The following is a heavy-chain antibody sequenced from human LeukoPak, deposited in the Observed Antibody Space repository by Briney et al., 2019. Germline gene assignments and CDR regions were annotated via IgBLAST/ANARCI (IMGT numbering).Heavy chain of an antibody. Sequence: GGSLKISCKGSGYSFTSYWIGWVRQMPGKGLEGMGIIYPGDSDTRYSPSFQGQVTISADKSISTAYLQWSSLKASDTAMYYCARARTDYYDSSGYYYGRAYFDYWGQGTLVTVSS. CDR3: ARARTDYYDSSGYYYGRAYFDY. J-gene: IGHJ4*02. CDR1: GYSFTSYW. V-gene: IGHV5-51*01. D-gene: IGHD3-22*01. CDR2: IYPGDSDT.